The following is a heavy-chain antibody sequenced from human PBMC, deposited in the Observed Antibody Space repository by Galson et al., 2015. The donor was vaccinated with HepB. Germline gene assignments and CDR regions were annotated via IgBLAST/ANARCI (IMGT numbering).Heavy chain of an antibody. CDR3: ARGYIVVVPAATHGGRGYYYYGMDV. J-gene: IGHJ6*02. CDR1: GGTFSSYA. Sequence: SVKVSCKASGGTFSSYAISWVRQAPGQGLEWMGGIIPIFGTANYAQKFRGRVTITADESTSTAYMELSSLRSEDTAVYYCARGYIVVVPAATHGGRGYYYYGMDVWGQGTTVTVSS. D-gene: IGHD2-2*01. V-gene: IGHV1-69*13. CDR2: IIPIFGTA.